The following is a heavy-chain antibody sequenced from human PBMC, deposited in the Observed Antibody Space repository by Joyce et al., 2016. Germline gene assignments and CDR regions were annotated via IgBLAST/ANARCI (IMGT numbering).Heavy chain of an antibody. CDR1: GGAIRDYY. J-gene: IGHJ3*02. D-gene: IGHD1/OR15-1a*01. V-gene: IGHV4-59*01. CDR3: ARVRGTITSNAFDI. CDR2: VSYSGGS. Sequence: VQLQESGPRLVKPSETLSLTCTVSGGAIRDYYWSWIRQPPGKGLEYIGYVSYSGGSDHNPALTSRLTISLDTSRKQVSLRLTSVTAADTAVYYCARVRGTITSNAFDIWGRGTLVTVSS.